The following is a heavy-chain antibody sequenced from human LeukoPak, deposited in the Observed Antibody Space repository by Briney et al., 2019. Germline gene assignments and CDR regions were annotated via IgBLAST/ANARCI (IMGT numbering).Heavy chain of an antibody. Sequence: GGSLRLSCAASGLTPRSNYMSGVPQAPGKGLEWVSVIYSGGSTYYADSVKGRFTISGDISKHTLFLQMNSLRAEDTAVYYCASGITGTLIYWGQGTLVTVSS. D-gene: IGHD1-20*01. CDR2: IYSGGST. J-gene: IGHJ4*02. V-gene: IGHV3-53*01. CDR3: ASGITGTLIY. CDR1: GLTPRSNY.